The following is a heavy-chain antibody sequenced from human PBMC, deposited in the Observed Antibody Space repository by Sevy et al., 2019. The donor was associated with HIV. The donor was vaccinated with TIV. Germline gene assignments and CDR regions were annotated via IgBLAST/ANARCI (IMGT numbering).Heavy chain of an antibody. V-gene: IGHV3-53*01. CDR1: GFTVSSNY. D-gene: IGHD3-16*02. CDR2: IYSGGST. J-gene: IGHJ6*02. Sequence: GGSLRLSCAASGFTVSSNYMSWVRQAPGKGLEWVSVIYSGGSTYYADSVKGRFTISRDNSKNTLYLQMNSLRAEDTAVYYCARDPPMITFVGVIVPYGMDVCCQGTTVTVSS. CDR3: ARDPPMITFVGVIVPYGMDV.